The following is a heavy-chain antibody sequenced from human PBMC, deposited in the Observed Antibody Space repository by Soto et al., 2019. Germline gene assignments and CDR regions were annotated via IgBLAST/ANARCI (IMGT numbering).Heavy chain of an antibody. J-gene: IGHJ4*02. Sequence: GGSLRLSCAASGFRFGSYALSWVRQAPGKGLEWVSTISGSDGKTFYADSVKGRFSISRDTSQSTLYLQMNSLRADDTAMYYCARWSYLDYWGQGTRVTVSS. CDR2: ISGSDGKT. CDR1: GFRFGSYA. D-gene: IGHD3-3*01. CDR3: ARWSYLDY. V-gene: IGHV3-23*01.